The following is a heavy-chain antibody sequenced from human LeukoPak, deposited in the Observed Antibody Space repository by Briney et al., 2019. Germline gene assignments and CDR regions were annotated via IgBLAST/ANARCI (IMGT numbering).Heavy chain of an antibody. D-gene: IGHD6-25*01. V-gene: IGHV1-69*05. CDR2: IITIFDTG. CDR3: ARSAGYFYYYMDV. CDR1: GGTFSSYA. Sequence: GASVKVSCKASGGTFSSYAISWVRQAPGQGLEWMGGIITIFDTGNYAQKLQGRVTMTTDTVTSTAYMELRSLRSDDTAIYYCARSAGYFYYYMDVWGKGTTVTISS. J-gene: IGHJ6*03.